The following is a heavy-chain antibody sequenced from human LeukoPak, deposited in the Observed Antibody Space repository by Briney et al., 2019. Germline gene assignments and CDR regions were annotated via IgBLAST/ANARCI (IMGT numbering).Heavy chain of an antibody. Sequence: GGSLRLSCAASGFTVSSNYMSWVRQAPGKGLEWVSVIYSGGSTYYADSVKGRFTISRDNAKNTLYLQMNSLRAEDTAVYYCARGRYSSGWDDYWGQGTLVTVSS. CDR2: IYSGGST. V-gene: IGHV3-53*01. J-gene: IGHJ4*02. CDR3: ARGRYSSGWDDY. CDR1: GFTVSSNY. D-gene: IGHD6-19*01.